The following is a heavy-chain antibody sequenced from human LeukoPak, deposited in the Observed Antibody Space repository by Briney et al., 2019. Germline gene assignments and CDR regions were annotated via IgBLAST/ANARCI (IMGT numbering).Heavy chain of an antibody. V-gene: IGHV3-23*01. D-gene: IGHD4-17*01. J-gene: IGHJ4*02. CDR2: ISGSGNGFSI. CDR3: AKSAWSRDYYQFDC. Sequence: QTGGSLRLSCSASGFVFTIYTMYWVRQAPGKGPESVSTISGSGNGFSIYYADSVKGRFSISRDNSKNTLHLQMNSLRAEDTAVYYCAKSAWSRDYYQFDCWGQGTLVTVSS. CDR1: GFVFTIYT.